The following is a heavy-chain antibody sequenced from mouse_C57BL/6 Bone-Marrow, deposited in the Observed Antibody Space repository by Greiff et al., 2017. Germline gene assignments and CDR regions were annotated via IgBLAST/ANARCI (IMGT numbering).Heavy chain of an antibody. CDR3: ARGYYYGRSFDY. CDR1: GYTFTSYW. CDR2: IDPSDSYT. Sequence: QVQLQQSGAELVKPGASVKLSCKASGYTFTSYWMQWVKQRPGQGLEWIGEIDPSDSYTNYNQKFKGKATLTVDTSSSTAYMQLSSLTSEDSAVYYCARGYYYGRSFDYWGQGTTLTVSS. D-gene: IGHD1-1*01. J-gene: IGHJ2*01. V-gene: IGHV1-50*01.